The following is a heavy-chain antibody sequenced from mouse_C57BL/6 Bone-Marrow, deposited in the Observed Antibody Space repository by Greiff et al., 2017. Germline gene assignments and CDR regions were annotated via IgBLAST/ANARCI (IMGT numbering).Heavy chain of an antibody. D-gene: IGHD1-1*01. CDR3: AELRCWVAY. V-gene: IGHV1-9*01. J-gene: IGHJ3*01. Sequence: QVQLQQSGAELMKPGASVKLSCKATGYTFTGYWIEWVKQRPGHGLEWIGEILPGSGSTNYNEKFKGKATFTVDTSSNTAYMQLSSLTTEDSAVYYCAELRCWVAYWGQGTLVTVSA. CDR1: GYTFTGYW. CDR2: ILPGSGST.